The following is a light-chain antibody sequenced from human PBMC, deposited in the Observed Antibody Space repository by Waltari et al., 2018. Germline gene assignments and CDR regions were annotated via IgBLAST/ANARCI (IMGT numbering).Light chain of an antibody. J-gene: IGLJ1*01. CDR3: TSYTSSSTYV. V-gene: IGLV2-14*03. CDR2: DVN. CDR1: SSDVGGYNY. Sequence: QSALTQPASVSGSPGQSITISCTGTSSDVGGYNYVSWYQHHPGKAPKLMIYDVNKMPSGVSDRFSGSKSGNTASLTISGLQTEDEADYYCTSYTSSSTYVFGIGTKVTVL.